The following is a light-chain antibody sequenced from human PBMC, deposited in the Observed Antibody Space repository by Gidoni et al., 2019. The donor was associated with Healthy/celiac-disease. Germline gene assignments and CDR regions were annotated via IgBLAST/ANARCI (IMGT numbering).Light chain of an antibody. CDR1: QSVLYSSNNKNY. J-gene: IGKJ5*01. V-gene: IGKV4-1*01. Sequence: DIVMTQSPDPLAVSLGERATINCKSSQSVLYSSNNKNYLAWYQQKPGQPPKLLIYWASTRESGVLDRFSGSGSGTDFTLTISSLQAEDVAVYYCQQYYSTPLTFGQXTRLEIK. CDR2: WAS. CDR3: QQYYSTPLT.